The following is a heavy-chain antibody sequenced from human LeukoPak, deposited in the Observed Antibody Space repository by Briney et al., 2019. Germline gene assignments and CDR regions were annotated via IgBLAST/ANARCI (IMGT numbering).Heavy chain of an antibody. CDR1: GGTFSSYA. J-gene: IGHJ4*02. Sequence: VASVKVSCKASGGTFSSYAISWVRQAPGQGLEWMGRIIPILHITNYAQKFRGRVTITADKSTSTAYMELSSLRSEDTAVYYCARSGVAPWNYYDSSGPTLDYWGQGTLVTVSS. D-gene: IGHD3-22*01. CDR2: IIPILHIT. V-gene: IGHV1-69*04. CDR3: ARSGVAPWNYYDSSGPTLDY.